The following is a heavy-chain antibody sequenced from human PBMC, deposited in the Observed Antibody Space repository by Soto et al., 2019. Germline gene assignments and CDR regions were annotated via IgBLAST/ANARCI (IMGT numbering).Heavy chain of an antibody. CDR3: ARDDSSRWGNGDY. D-gene: IGHD6-13*01. Sequence: QVQLVQSGAEVKKPGASVKVSCKASGYTFTNYGFSWVRQAPGQGLEWMGWISGYNGNKKYAQKLQGRLTMTTDTSTTKAYMELMSLRSDDPAVYYCARDDSSRWGNGDYWGQGTLVTVSS. CDR2: ISGYNGNK. V-gene: IGHV1-18*04. J-gene: IGHJ4*02. CDR1: GYTFTNYG.